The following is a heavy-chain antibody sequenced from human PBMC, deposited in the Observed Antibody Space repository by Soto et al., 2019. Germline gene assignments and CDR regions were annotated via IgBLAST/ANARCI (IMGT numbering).Heavy chain of an antibody. J-gene: IGHJ4*02. CDR1: GFTFSSYS. Sequence: EVQLVESGGGLVKPGGSLRLSCAASGFTFSSYSMNWVRQAPGKGLEWVSSISSSSSYIYYADSVKGRFTISRDNAENSLYLQMNSLRAEDTAVYYCAAGYGSGSYSLDYWGQGTLVTVSS. CDR2: ISSSSSYI. D-gene: IGHD3-10*01. V-gene: IGHV3-21*01. CDR3: AAGYGSGSYSLDY.